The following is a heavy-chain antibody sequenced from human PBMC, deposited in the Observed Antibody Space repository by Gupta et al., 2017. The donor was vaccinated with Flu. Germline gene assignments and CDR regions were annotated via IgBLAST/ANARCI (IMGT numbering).Heavy chain of an antibody. CDR2: INPDGSST. Sequence: EVQLVESAEVLMQPGGSLSSSSPASGFTFSGSYLQWVRRAPGKGLVWVSRINPDGSSTTYADSVKGRFTISRDNAKNTLYLQMNSLGADDTAVYYCATVTTGCWGQGTLVTVSS. D-gene: IGHD4-17*01. V-gene: IGHV3-74*03. CDR1: GFTFSGSY. J-gene: IGHJ4*02. CDR3: ATVTTGC.